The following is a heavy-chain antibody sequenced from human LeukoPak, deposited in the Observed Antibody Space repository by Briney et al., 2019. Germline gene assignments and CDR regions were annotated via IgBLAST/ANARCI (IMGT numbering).Heavy chain of an antibody. V-gene: IGHV3-23*01. Sequence: GGSLRLSCAASGFTFSSYAMSWVRQAPGKGLEWVSAISGSGGSTYYADSVKGRFTISRDNSKNTLYLQMNSLRAEDTAVYYCATPRGCGGSCYEIFDYWGQGTLVTASS. CDR1: GFTFSSYA. CDR2: ISGSGGST. CDR3: ATPRGCGGSCYEIFDY. J-gene: IGHJ4*02. D-gene: IGHD2-15*01.